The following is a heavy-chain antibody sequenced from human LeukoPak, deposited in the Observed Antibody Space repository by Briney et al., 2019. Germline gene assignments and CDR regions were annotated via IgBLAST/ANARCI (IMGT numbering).Heavy chain of an antibody. D-gene: IGHD6-13*01. CDR1: GGSISSGGYS. Sequence: SETLSPTCAVSGGSISSGGYSWTWIRQPPGKGLEWIGSIYYSGNTYYNPSLKSRLTISLDTSKNQFSLNLNSVTAADTAVYYCARDSSSWNEFDYWGQGTLVTVSS. V-gene: IGHV4-30-4*07. J-gene: IGHJ4*02. CDR3: ARDSSSWNEFDY. CDR2: IYYSGNT.